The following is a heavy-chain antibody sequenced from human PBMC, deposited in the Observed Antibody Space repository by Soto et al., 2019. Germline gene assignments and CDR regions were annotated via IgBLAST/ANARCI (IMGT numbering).Heavy chain of an antibody. J-gene: IGHJ4*02. V-gene: IGHV4-59*01. CDR3: GPSIEGGGGGGS. CDR1: GDSITGYH. CDR2: IQNTGIT. D-gene: IGHD2-15*01. Sequence: SETLSLTCTVSGDSITGYHWSWIRQPPGKGLEWIGYIQNTGITKYNPSLQSRVTISVDTSKNHFSLKLSSATASDPAVYYCGPSIEGGGGGGSWGQGHLSTVS.